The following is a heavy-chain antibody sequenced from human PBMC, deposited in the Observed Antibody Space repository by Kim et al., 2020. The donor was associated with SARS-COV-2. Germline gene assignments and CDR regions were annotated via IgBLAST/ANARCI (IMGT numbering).Heavy chain of an antibody. CDR3: ASPKSNSSGYYKPFDY. CDR2: ISYDGSNK. D-gene: IGHD3-22*01. V-gene: IGHV3-30*04. Sequence: GGSLRLSCAASGFTFSSYAMHWVRQAPGKGLEWVAVISYDGSNKYYADSVKGRFTISRDNSKNTLYLQMNSLRAEDTAVYYCASPKSNSSGYYKPFDYWG. CDR1: GFTFSSYA. J-gene: IGHJ4*01.